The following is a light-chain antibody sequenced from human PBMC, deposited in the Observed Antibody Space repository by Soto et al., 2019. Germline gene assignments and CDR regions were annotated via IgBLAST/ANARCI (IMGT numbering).Light chain of an antibody. CDR1: ISNIGAGYD. CDR3: QSYDSSLSGSKV. Sequence: QSVLTQPPSVSGAPGQRVTISCIGSISNIGAGYDVHWYQQLPGTAPKLLIYGNSNRPSVVPDRFSGSKSGTSASLAITGLQAEDEADYYCQSYDSSLSGSKVFGTGTKLTVL. J-gene: IGLJ1*01. CDR2: GNS. V-gene: IGLV1-40*01.